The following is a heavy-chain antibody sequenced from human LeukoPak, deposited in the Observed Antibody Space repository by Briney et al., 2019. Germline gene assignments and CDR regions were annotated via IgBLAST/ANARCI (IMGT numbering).Heavy chain of an antibody. CDR1: GFTFSTYN. CDR3: ARGSRDGDFDY. V-gene: IGHV3-21*01. D-gene: IGHD4-17*01. CDR2: ISSSSSYI. Sequence: GGSLRLSCAASGFTFSTYNMNWVRQAPGKGLEWVSFISSSSSYIYYADSVKGRFTISRDNAKNSLYLQMNSLRAEDTAVYYCARGSRDGDFDYWGQGTLVTVSS. J-gene: IGHJ4*02.